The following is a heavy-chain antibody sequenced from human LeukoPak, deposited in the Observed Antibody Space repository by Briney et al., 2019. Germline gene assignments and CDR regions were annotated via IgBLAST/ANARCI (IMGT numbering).Heavy chain of an antibody. Sequence: PSETLSLTCTVSGGSISNYYWSWIRQPPGKGLESIGYIYYSGSTNYNPSLKSRVTISVDMSKNQFSLELNSVTAADTAVYYYARGRFELPFWGQGTLVTVSS. D-gene: IGHD2-15*01. CDR2: IYYSGST. J-gene: IGHJ4*02. V-gene: IGHV4-59*01. CDR3: ARGRFELPF. CDR1: GGSISNYY.